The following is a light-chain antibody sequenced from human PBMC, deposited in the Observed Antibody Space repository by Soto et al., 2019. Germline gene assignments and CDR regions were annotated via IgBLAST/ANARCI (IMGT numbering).Light chain of an antibody. Sequence: EIVVTQSPATLSASPGERATLSCRAIQSIDTDLAWYQQKPGQAPRLLIFGAATRTTGVPARFSGSGSGTEFTLTISSLQSEDFAAYYCQQYNNWPRTLGQGTKVDIK. J-gene: IGKJ1*01. CDR3: QQYNNWPRT. V-gene: IGKV3-15*01. CDR1: QSIDTD. CDR2: GAA.